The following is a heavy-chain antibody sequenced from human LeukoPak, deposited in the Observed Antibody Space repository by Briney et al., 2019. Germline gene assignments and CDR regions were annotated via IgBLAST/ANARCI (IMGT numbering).Heavy chain of an antibody. CDR3: AKDRSSGWYYFDY. J-gene: IGHJ4*02. CDR2: IRYDGSNK. CDR1: GFTFSSYG. Sequence: GGSLRLSCSASGFTFSSYGMHWVRQAPGKGLEWVAFIRYDGSNKYYADSVKGRFTISRDNSKNTLYLQMNSLRAEDTAVYYCAKDRSSGWYYFDYWGQGTLVTVSS. D-gene: IGHD6-19*01. V-gene: IGHV3-30*02.